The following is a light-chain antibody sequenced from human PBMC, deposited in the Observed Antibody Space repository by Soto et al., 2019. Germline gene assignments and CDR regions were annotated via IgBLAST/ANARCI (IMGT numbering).Light chain of an antibody. CDR3: QQYGSSGT. CDR2: GAS. Sequence: EIVLPQSPGALSLSPGERATPSCRASQSVSNNYLAWYQQKPGQAPRLLIYGASNRATGIPDRFSGSGSGTDFTLTISRLEPEDFAVYYCQQYGSSGTFGQGTKVDI. CDR1: QSVSNNY. J-gene: IGKJ1*01. V-gene: IGKV3-20*01.